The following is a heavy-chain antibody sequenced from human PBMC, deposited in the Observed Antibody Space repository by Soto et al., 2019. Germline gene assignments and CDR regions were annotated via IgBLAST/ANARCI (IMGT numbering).Heavy chain of an antibody. CDR1: GYTFTSYG. J-gene: IGHJ4*02. Sequence: QVQLVQSGAEVKKPGASVKVSCKASGYTFTSYGISWVRQAPGQGLEWMGWISAYNGNTNYAQKLQGRVTMTTDTSTSTAYMELRSLRSDDTAVYYCARDVNYYDSSGHRRGSDYWGQGTLVTVSS. CDR2: ISAYNGNT. V-gene: IGHV1-18*01. D-gene: IGHD3-22*01. CDR3: ARDVNYYDSSGHRRGSDY.